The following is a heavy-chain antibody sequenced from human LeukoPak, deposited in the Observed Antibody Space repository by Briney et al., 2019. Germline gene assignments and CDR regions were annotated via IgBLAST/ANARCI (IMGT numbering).Heavy chain of an antibody. CDR2: FDPEDGET. CDR3: ATPSTAMAQYYYYGMDV. D-gene: IGHD5-18*01. CDR1: GYTLTELS. Sequence: GASVKVSRKVSGYTLTELSMHWVRQAPGKGLEWMGGFDPEDGETIYAQKFQGRVTMTEDTSTDTAYMELSSLRSEDTAVYYCATPSTAMAQYYYYGMDVWGQGTTVTVSS. J-gene: IGHJ6*02. V-gene: IGHV1-24*01.